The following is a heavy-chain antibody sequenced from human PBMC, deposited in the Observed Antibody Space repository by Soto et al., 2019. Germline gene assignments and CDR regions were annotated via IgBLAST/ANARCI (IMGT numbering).Heavy chain of an antibody. Sequence: TWGSLRLSCAASGFTFSSYAMSWVRQAPGKGLEWVSAISGSGGSTYYADSVKGRFTISRDNSKNTLYLQMNSLRAEDTAVYYCAKGPLGRDYEGFDYWGQGTLVTVSS. CDR1: GFTFSSYA. D-gene: IGHD4-17*01. CDR3: AKGPLGRDYEGFDY. V-gene: IGHV3-23*01. J-gene: IGHJ4*02. CDR2: ISGSGGST.